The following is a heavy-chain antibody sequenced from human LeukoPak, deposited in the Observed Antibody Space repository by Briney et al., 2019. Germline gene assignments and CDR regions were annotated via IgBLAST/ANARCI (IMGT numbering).Heavy chain of an antibody. V-gene: IGHV3-7*01. CDR2: IKQDGSDK. CDR3: ARVASGSSWYFDY. Sequence: PGGSLRLSCAASGFTVSSNYMSWVRQAPAKGLEWVANIKQDGSDKYYVDSVKGRFTISRDNAKNSLYLQMNSLRAEDTAVYYCARVASGSSWYFDYWGQGTLVTVSA. D-gene: IGHD6-13*01. CDR1: GFTVSSNY. J-gene: IGHJ4*02.